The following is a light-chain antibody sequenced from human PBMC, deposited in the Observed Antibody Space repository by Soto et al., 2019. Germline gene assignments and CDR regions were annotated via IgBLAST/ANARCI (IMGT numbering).Light chain of an antibody. CDR2: EVN. V-gene: IGLV2-14*01. Sequence: QSALPQPASVSGSPGQSITISCTGTSSDFGGYNSVSWFQHHPGQAPKLMIYEVNSRPSGVSNRFSGSKSGNTASLTISGLQAEDEADYYCASYTTTGTVVFGGGTKLTVL. CDR3: ASYTTTGTVV. CDR1: SSDFGGYNS. J-gene: IGLJ2*01.